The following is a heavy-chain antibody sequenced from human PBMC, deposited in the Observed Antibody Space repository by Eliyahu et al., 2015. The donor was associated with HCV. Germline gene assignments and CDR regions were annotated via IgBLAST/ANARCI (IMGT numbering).Heavy chain of an antibody. CDR1: GGSISRSSYY. V-gene: IGHV4-39*07. CDR3: AIYDFWNPDY. CDR2: FYYSGST. J-gene: IGHJ4*02. Sequence: QLQLQESGPGLVKPSETLSLPCTVSGGSISRSSYYWGWIRQPPGKGLEWIGSFYYSGSTSYNPSLKSRVTISVDTSRNQFSLELSSVTAADTAVYYCAIYDFWNPDYWGQGTLVTVSS. D-gene: IGHD3-3*01.